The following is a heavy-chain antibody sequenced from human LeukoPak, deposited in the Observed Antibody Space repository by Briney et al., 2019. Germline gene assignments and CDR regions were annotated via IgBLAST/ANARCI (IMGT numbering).Heavy chain of an antibody. CDR1: GFTFSSYG. D-gene: IGHD3-22*01. V-gene: IGHV3-33*01. CDR3: ASRVSSGYIPY. J-gene: IGHJ4*02. CDR2: IWYDGSNK. Sequence: GRSLRLSCAASGFTFSSYGTHWVRQAPGKGLEWVAVIWYDGSNKYYADSVKGRFTISRDNSKNTLYLQMNSLRAEDTAVYYCASRVSSGYIPYWGQGTLVTVSS.